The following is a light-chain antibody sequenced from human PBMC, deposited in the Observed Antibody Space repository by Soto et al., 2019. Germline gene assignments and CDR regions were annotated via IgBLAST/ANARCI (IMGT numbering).Light chain of an antibody. J-gene: IGKJ5*01. CDR2: AAS. CDR1: QGISTN. CDR3: QQANRAPLS. V-gene: IGKV1-12*01. Sequence: DIQMTQSPSSVSASVGDRVTITCRASQGISTNLAWYQQKPGKAPKLLIYAASSLQSGVPPRFSGSGSGTDFTLTISSLQPEDFAIYYCQQANRAPLSFGQGTRLEIK.